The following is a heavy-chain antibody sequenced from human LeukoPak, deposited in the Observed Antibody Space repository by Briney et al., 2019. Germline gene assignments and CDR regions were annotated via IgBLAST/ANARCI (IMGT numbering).Heavy chain of an antibody. CDR1: GVSMSACY. D-gene: IGHD4-23*01. J-gene: IGHJ6*02. CDR2: IHHSGST. V-gene: IGHV4-59*08. Sequence: SETLSLTCTVSGVSMSACYWMWIRQPPGKGLEWIGYIHHSGSTNYNPSLRSRVTISVDTSKNQFSLKLSAVTAADTAVYYCAGDYGGFEGVMDVWGQGITGTVSS. CDR3: AGDYGGFEGVMDV.